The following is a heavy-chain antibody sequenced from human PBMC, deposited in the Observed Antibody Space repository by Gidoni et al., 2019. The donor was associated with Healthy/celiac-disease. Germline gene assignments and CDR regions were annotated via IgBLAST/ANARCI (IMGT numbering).Heavy chain of an antibody. V-gene: IGHV3-7*03. CDR2: IKQDGSEK. CDR3: ARDTYYGSGSLYYFDY. Sequence: EVQLAESGGDSVQPGGSLRPPCAASGFTFSTYWRSWVRQAPGKGLEWVANIKQDGSEKYYVDSVKVRFTISRDNAKNSLYLQMNSLRAEDTAVYYCARDTYYGSGSLYYFDYWGQGTLVTVSS. J-gene: IGHJ4*02. D-gene: IGHD3-10*01. CDR1: GFTFSTYW.